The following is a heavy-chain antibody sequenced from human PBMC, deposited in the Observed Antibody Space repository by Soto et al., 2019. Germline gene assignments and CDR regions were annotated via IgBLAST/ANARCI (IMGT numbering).Heavy chain of an antibody. CDR1: GFTFSSYG. CDR3: AKAYLRYCSGGSCYGAAFDI. V-gene: IGHV3-30*18. Sequence: QVQLVESGGGVVQPGRSLRLSCAASGFTFSSYGMHWVRQAPGKGLEWVAVISYDGSNKYYADSVKGRFTISRDNSKNTLYLQMNSLRAEDTAVYYCAKAYLRYCSGGSCYGAAFDIWGQGTMVTVSS. J-gene: IGHJ3*02. CDR2: ISYDGSNK. D-gene: IGHD2-15*01.